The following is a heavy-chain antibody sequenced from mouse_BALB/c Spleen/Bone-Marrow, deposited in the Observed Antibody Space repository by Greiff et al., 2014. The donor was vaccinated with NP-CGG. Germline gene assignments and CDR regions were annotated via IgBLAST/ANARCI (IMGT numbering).Heavy chain of an antibody. CDR3: ARRGWGGYFDY. CDR2: INSNGGST. CDR1: GFTFSSYY. D-gene: IGHD3-3*01. V-gene: IGHV5-6-2*01. J-gene: IGHJ2*01. Sequence: DVQLVESGGGLVKLGESLKLSCAASGFTFSSYYMSWVRQTPEKRLELVAAINSNGGSTYYPDTVKGRFTISRDNAKNTLYLQMSSLKSEDTASYYCARRGWGGYFDYWGQGTTLTVSS.